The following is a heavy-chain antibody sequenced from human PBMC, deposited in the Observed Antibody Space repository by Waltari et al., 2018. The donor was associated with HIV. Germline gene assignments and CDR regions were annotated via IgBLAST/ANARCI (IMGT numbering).Heavy chain of an antibody. J-gene: IGHJ4*02. D-gene: IGHD5-18*01. CDR3: ARRRGYGYLDY. V-gene: IGHV3-30*03. CDR2: RSYDGSRK. CDR1: GFTFPNYG. Sequence: QVQLVESGGGVVQPGGSLTLSCAASGFTFPNYGIHWVRQGPGKGMEWVGVRSYDGSRKYYGEFVERRFSISRDTSSNTLFLRMNSLRAEDTAVYYCARRRGYGYLDYWGQGTLVTVSS.